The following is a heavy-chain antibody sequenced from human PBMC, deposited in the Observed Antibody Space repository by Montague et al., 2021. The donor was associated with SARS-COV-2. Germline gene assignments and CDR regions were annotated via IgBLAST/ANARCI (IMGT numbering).Heavy chain of an antibody. V-gene: IGHV4-39*07. CDR2: IYYSGST. CDR3: ARVGRQQLVRLSGMDV. J-gene: IGHJ6*02. Sequence: SETLSLTCTVSGGSISSSSYYWGWIRQPPGKGLEWIGGIYYSGSTYYNPSLESRVTISVDTSKNQFSLKLSSVTAADTAVYYCARVGRQQLVRLSGMDVWGQGTTVTVSS. CDR1: GGSISSSSYY. D-gene: IGHD6-13*01.